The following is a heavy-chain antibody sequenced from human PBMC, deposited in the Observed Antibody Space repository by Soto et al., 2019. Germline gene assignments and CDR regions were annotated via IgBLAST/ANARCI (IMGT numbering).Heavy chain of an antibody. J-gene: IGHJ4*02. V-gene: IGHV3-23*01. D-gene: IGHD6-19*01. CDR1: GFSFSTYA. CDR2: ISGNGGST. Sequence: EVQLLESGGGLVQPGGSLRLSCAASGFSFSTYAMGWLRQAPGKGLEWVSAISGNGGSTYYADSVKGRFTISRDNSKNTLYLLMNSLRADDTAVYYCAKENTGWYSNGGQGTLVTVSS. CDR3: AKENTGWYSN.